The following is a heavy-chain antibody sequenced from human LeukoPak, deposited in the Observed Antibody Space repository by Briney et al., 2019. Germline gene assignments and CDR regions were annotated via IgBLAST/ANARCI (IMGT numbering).Heavy chain of an antibody. D-gene: IGHD5-18*01. CDR3: ARPDTAMTKDDAFDI. V-gene: IGHV1-46*01. Sequence: ASVKVSCKASGYTFTSYYMHWVRQAPGQGLEWMGIINPSGGSTSYAQKFQGRVTMTRDMSTSTVYMELSSLRSEDTAVYYCARPDTAMTKDDAFDIWGQGTMVTVSS. CDR2: INPSGGST. CDR1: GYTFTSYY. J-gene: IGHJ3*02.